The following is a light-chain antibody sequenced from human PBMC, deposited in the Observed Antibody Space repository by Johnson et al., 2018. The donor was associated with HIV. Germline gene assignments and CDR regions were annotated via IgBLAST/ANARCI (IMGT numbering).Light chain of an antibody. CDR1: SSNIGNNY. CDR3: GTWDSILGVYV. CDR2: DNN. Sequence: QSVLSQPPSVSAAPGQKVTISCSGSSSNIGNNYVSWYQQLPGTAPKLLIYDNNKRPSGIPDRFSGSKSGTSATLGITGLQTGDEADYYCGTWDSILGVYVFGTATKASVL. J-gene: IGLJ1*01. V-gene: IGLV1-51*01.